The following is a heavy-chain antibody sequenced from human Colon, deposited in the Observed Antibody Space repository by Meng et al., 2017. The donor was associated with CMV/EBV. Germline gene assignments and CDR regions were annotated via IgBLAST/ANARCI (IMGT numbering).Heavy chain of an antibody. D-gene: IGHD5-12*01. CDR1: GFTFSQYD. J-gene: IGHJ4*02. CDR3: VRVVATSRLGVFNS. V-gene: IGHV3-23*01. Sequence: GGSLRLSCVTSGFTFSQYDLSWVRQAPGKGLEWIAHSGFRGGNIFYADSVKGLFTVSRDTSSSTLYLQMNSLKGEDTAVYYCVRVVATSRLGVFNSWGQGTRVTVSS. CDR2: SGFRGGNI.